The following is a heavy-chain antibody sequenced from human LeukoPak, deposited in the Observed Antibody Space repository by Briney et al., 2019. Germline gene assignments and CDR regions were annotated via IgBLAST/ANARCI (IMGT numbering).Heavy chain of an antibody. D-gene: IGHD2-2*01. CDR3: ARGHWDIVVVPAALQAFDI. CDR1: GGTFSSYA. Sequence: SVKVSCKASGGTFSSYAISWVRQAPGQGLEWMGGIIPIFGTANYAQKFQGRVTTTADESTSTAYMELSSLRSEDTAVYYCARGHWDIVVVPAALQAFDIWGQGTMVTVSS. J-gene: IGHJ3*02. V-gene: IGHV1-69*01. CDR2: IIPIFGTA.